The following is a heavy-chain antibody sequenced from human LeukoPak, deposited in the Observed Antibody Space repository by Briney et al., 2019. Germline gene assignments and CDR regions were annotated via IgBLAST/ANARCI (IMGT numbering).Heavy chain of an antibody. CDR2: IKRDASYT. V-gene: IGHV3-74*01. CDR3: ARGGRYNILTGFRRDRHDAFDI. Sequence: GGSLRLSCSASGFTFSSYWIHWVRQAPGRGLVWVSHIKRDASYTTYADSVKGRFTISRDNSKNTLYLLMNSLRAEDTAVYDCARGGRYNILTGFRRDRHDAFDIWGQGTLVTVSS. J-gene: IGHJ3*02. D-gene: IGHD3-9*01. CDR1: GFTFSSYW.